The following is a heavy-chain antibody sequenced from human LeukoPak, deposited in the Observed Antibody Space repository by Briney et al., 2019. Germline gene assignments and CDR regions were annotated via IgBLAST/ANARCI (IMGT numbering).Heavy chain of an antibody. CDR2: INWNGGST. CDR3: ARATTRVYDSSGLYYFDY. D-gene: IGHD3-22*01. J-gene: IGHJ4*02. CDR1: GFTFDDYD. V-gene: IGHV3-20*04. Sequence: PGGSLRLSCAASGFTFDDYDMSWVRQAPGKGLEWVSGINWNGGSTGYADSVKGRFTISRDNAKNSLYLQMNSLRAEDTALYYCARATTRVYDSSGLYYFDYWGQGTLVTVSS.